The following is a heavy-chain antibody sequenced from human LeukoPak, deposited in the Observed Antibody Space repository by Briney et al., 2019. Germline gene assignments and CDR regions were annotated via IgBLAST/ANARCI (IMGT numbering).Heavy chain of an antibody. CDR2: ISSSSSYI. J-gene: IGHJ4*02. Sequence: GGSLRLSCAASGFTFSSYSMNWVRQAPGKGLEWVSSISSSSSYIYYADSVKGRFTISRDNAKNSLYLQMNSLRAGDTAVYYCARDLSIAVAGTRFDYWGQGTLVTVSS. CDR3: ARDLSIAVAGTRFDY. CDR1: GFTFSSYS. V-gene: IGHV3-21*01. D-gene: IGHD6-19*01.